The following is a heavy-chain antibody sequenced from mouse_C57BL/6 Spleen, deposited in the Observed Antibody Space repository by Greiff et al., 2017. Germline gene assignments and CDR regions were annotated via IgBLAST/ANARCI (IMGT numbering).Heavy chain of an antibody. V-gene: IGHV2-4*01. Sequence: VKLMESGPGLVQPSQSLSITCTVSGFSLTSYGVHWVRQPPGKGLEWLGVIWSGGSTDYNAAFISRLSISKDNSKSQVFFKMNSLQADDTALYYCAKGPLYFMDYWGQGTSVTVSS. D-gene: IGHD1-1*01. J-gene: IGHJ4*01. CDR3: AKGPLYFMDY. CDR1: GFSLTSYG. CDR2: IWSGGST.